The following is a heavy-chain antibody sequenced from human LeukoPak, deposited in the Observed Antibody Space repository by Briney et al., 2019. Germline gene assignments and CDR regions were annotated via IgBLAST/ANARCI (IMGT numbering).Heavy chain of an antibody. CDR2: IYPGDSDT. CDR1: GYSFTSYG. Sequence: GESLKISCKGSGYSFTSYGIGWVRQMPGKGLEWMGIIYPGDSDTRYSPSFQGQVTISADKSISTAYLQWSSLKASDTAMYYCARQAVGYCSSTSCRASQYGMDVWGQGTTVTVSS. V-gene: IGHV5-51*01. D-gene: IGHD2-2*01. CDR3: ARQAVGYCSSTSCRASQYGMDV. J-gene: IGHJ6*02.